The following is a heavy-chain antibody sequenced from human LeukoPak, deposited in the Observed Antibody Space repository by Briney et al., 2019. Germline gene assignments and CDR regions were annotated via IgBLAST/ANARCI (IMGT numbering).Heavy chain of an antibody. CDR1: GFTFSSYS. CDR3: ARDENSNRYYYYGMDV. CDR2: ISSSSYI. J-gene: IGHJ6*02. D-gene: IGHD4-11*01. V-gene: IGHV3-21*01. Sequence: GGSLRLSCAASGFTFSSYSMNWVRQAPGKGLEWVSSISSSSYIYYADSVTGRFTISRDNAKNSLYLQMNSLRAEDTAVYYCARDENSNRYYYYGMDVWGQGTTVTVSS.